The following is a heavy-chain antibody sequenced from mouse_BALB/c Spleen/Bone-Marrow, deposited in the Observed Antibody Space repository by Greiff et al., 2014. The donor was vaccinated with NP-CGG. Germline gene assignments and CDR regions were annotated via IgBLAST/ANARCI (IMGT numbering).Heavy chain of an antibody. V-gene: IGHV1-69*02. CDR3: ARTYYDYDWFAY. J-gene: IGHJ3*01. Sequence: VQLQQSGVEFVKPGASVKLSCKASGYTFTSYWMHWVKQRPGQGLEWVGEIDPSDSYTKYNQNFKGKATLTVDKSSSTAYMQLSSLTFEDSAVYYCARTYYDYDWFAYWGQGTLVTVSA. CDR2: IDPSDSYT. CDR1: GYTFTSYW. D-gene: IGHD2-4*01.